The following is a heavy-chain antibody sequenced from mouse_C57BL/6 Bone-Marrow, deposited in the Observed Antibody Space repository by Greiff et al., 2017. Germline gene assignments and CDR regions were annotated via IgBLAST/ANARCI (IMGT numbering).Heavy chain of an antibody. CDR1: GFSLSTSGMG. CDR2: SYWDDAK. Sequence: QVTLKESGPGILQSSQTLSLTCSFSGFSLSTSGMGVSRIRQPSGKGLEWRAHSYWDDAKRYHPSLKSRLTISKDTSRNPVFLQITSVDTADTATYYCARRGGYYAMDYWGQGTSVTVSS. J-gene: IGHJ4*01. V-gene: IGHV8-12*01. CDR3: ARRGGYYAMDY.